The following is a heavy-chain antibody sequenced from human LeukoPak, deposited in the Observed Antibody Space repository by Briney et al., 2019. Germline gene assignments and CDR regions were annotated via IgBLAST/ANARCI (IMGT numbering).Heavy chain of an antibody. J-gene: IGHJ4*02. CDR2: ISWNSGRI. D-gene: IGHD4-17*01. CDR3: AKDWAATVRGTDY. V-gene: IGHV3-9*01. Sequence: PGGSLRLSCAASGFTFSSYEMNWVRQAPGKGLEWVSGISWNSGRIGYADSVKGRFTISRDNAKNSLYLQMNSLRAEDTALYYCAKDWAATVRGTDYWGQGTLVTVSS. CDR1: GFTFSSYE.